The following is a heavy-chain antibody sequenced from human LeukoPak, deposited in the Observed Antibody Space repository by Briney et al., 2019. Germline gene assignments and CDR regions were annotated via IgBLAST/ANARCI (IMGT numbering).Heavy chain of an antibody. V-gene: IGHV3-64*01. D-gene: IGHD4-17*01. CDR3: ARVVGDYGAFDI. CDR1: GFTLRSCA. CDR2: MSSNGGST. J-gene: IGHJ3*02. Sequence: AGGSVRLSCGAWGFTLRSCAMHGVRQAPGEGLECVSAMSSNGGSTYYANSVKGIYTLSRDNSKNTLYLKMRSLRAEDMAVYYCARVVGDYGAFDIWGQGTMVTVSS.